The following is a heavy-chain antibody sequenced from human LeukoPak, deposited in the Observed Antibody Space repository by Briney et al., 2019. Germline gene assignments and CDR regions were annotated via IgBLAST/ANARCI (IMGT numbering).Heavy chain of an antibody. Sequence: SETLPLTCNVSGASINSILYYWGWIRQPPGKGLEWIGNIFHDGSTYFNPSLKSRVSLSVDTSKNRLSLKLSSVTAADTAVYYCARHPRGYIYGYLDYWGQGTLVTVSS. D-gene: IGHD5-18*01. CDR2: IFHDGST. J-gene: IGHJ4*02. CDR1: GASINSILYY. V-gene: IGHV4-39*01. CDR3: ARHPRGYIYGYLDY.